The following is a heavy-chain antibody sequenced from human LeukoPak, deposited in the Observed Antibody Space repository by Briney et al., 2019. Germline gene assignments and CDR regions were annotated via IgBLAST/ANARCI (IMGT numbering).Heavy chain of an antibody. J-gene: IGHJ4*02. Sequence: GGSLRLSCAASGFTFSSYAMSWVRQAPGKGLEWVSAISGSGGSTYYADSVKGRFAISRDNSKNTLYLQMNSLRAEDTAVYYCARTIAAALYYFDYWGQGTLVTVSS. CDR1: GFTFSSYA. CDR2: ISGSGGST. D-gene: IGHD6-13*01. CDR3: ARTIAAALYYFDY. V-gene: IGHV3-23*01.